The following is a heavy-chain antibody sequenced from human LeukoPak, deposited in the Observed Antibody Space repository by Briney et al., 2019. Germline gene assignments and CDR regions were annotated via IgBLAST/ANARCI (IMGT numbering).Heavy chain of an antibody. CDR2: IIPIFGTA. V-gene: IGHV1-69*13. CDR1: GGTFSSYA. J-gene: IGHJ4*02. Sequence: ASVKVSCKASGGTFSSYAISWVRQAPGQGLEWMGGIIPIFGTANYAQKFQGRVTITADESTSTAYMELSSLRSEDTAVYYCASIGSYYYGSGSSDYWGQGTLVTVSS. D-gene: IGHD3-10*01. CDR3: ASIGSYYYGSGSSDY.